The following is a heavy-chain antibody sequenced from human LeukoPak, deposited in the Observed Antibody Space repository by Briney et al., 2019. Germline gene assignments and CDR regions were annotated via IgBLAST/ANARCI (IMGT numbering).Heavy chain of an antibody. Sequence: SETLSLTCAVYGGSFSGYYWSWIRQPPGKGLEWIGEINHSGSTNYNPSLKSRVTISVDTSKNQFSLKLSSVTAADTAVYYCARWRDYYGSGSYRMEYYFDYWGQGTLVTVSS. CDR3: ARWRDYYGSGSYRMEYYFDY. CDR2: INHSGST. V-gene: IGHV4-34*01. J-gene: IGHJ4*02. D-gene: IGHD3-10*01. CDR1: GGSFSGYY.